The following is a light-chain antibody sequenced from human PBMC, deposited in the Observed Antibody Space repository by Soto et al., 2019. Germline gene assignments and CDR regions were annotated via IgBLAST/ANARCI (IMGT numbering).Light chain of an antibody. CDR1: QTISSW. CDR3: QQSFRSPST. V-gene: IGKV1-5*03. J-gene: IGKJ5*01. CDR2: KAS. Sequence: DIQRIQSPSTRSGSVGDRVTITCRASQTISSWLAWYQQKPGKAPKLLIYKASTLKSGVPSRFSGSGSGTEFTLTIRSLQPEDFATYYCQQSFRSPSTFGQGTQLEI.